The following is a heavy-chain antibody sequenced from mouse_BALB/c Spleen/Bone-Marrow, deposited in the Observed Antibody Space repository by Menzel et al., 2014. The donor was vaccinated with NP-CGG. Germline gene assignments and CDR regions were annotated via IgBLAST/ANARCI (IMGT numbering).Heavy chain of an antibody. CDR3: AYYRYDEYFDV. Sequence: VQLQQSGPELVKPGASVKMSCKASGYTFTSYFIHWVKQRPEQGLEWIGWIYPGDGSTKYNEKFKGKTTLTADKSSSTAYMLLSSLTSEDSAIFFCAYYRYDEYFDVWGAGTTVTVSS. D-gene: IGHD2-14*01. CDR2: IYPGDGST. CDR1: GYTFTSYF. J-gene: IGHJ1*01. V-gene: IGHV1S56*01.